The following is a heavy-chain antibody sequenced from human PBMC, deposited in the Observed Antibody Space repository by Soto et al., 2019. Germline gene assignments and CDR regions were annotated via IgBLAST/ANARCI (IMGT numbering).Heavy chain of an antibody. V-gene: IGHV3-74*01. Sequence: PGGSLRLSCAASEFTFSNYWMHWVRQAPGKGLVWVSRINTDGSSTSYADSVKGRFTISRDNAKNTLYLQMNSLRAEDTAMYYCTRDGGWIDYWGQGTLVTAPQ. CDR3: TRDGGWIDY. CDR1: EFTFSNYW. D-gene: IGHD6-19*01. J-gene: IGHJ4*02. CDR2: INTDGSST.